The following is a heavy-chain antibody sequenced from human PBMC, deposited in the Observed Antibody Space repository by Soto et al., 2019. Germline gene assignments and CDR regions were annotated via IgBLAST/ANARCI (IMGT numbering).Heavy chain of an antibody. J-gene: IGHJ4*02. CDR3: ARRAVALDY. V-gene: IGHV3-30-3*01. Sequence: VQLVESGGGVVQPGRSLRLSCAASGFTFNMYAMHWVRQAPGKGLEWVAVISYDGIDKYYADSVKGRFTISRDNSKNTLYLQMNSLRAEDTAVYYCARRAVALDYWGQGTLVTVSS. D-gene: IGHD6-19*01. CDR1: GFTFNMYA. CDR2: ISYDGIDK.